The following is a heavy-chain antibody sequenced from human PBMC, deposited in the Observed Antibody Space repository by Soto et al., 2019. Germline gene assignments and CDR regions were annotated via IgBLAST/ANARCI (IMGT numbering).Heavy chain of an antibody. CDR2: INHSGST. J-gene: IGHJ6*02. Sequence: QVQLQQWGAGLLKPSETLSLTCAVYGGSFSGYYWSWIRQPPGKGLEWIGEINHSGSTNYNPSLKSRVTISVDTSKNQFSLKLSSVTAADTAVYYCARGLSWYYYYGMDVWGQGTTVTVSS. CDR1: GGSFSGYY. CDR3: ARGLSWYYYYGMDV. V-gene: IGHV4-34*01.